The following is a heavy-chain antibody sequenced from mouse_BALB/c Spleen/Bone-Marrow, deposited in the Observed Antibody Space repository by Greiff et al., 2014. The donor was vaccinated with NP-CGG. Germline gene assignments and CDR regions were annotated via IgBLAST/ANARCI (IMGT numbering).Heavy chain of an antibody. CDR2: IWSGGST. D-gene: IGHD1-3*01. V-gene: IGHV2-2*02. CDR1: GFSLTSYG. J-gene: IGHJ3*01. CDR3: ARESFAY. Sequence: VMLVESGPGLVQPSQSLSITCTVSGFSLTSYGVHWVRQSTGKGLEWLGVIWSGGSTDYNAAFISRLSISKDNSKSQVFFKMNSLQANDTAIYYCARESFAYWGQGTLVTVSA.